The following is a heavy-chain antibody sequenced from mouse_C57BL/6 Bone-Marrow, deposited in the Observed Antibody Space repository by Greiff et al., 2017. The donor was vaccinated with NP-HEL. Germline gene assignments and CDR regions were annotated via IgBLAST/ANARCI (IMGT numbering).Heavy chain of an antibody. V-gene: IGHV5-4*01. J-gene: IGHJ4*01. CDR3: ARALYSNYLYYAMDY. Sequence: EVQLVESGGGLVKPGGSLKLSCAASGFTFSSYAMSWVRQTPEKRLEWVATISDGGSYTYYPDNVKGRFTISRDNAKNNLYLQMSHLKSEDTAMYYCARALYSNYLYYAMDYWGQGTSVTVSS. CDR2: ISDGGSYT. D-gene: IGHD2-5*01. CDR1: GFTFSSYA.